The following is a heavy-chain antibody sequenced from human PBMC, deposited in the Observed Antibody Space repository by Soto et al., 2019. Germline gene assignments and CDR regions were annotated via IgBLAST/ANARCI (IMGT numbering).Heavy chain of an antibody. D-gene: IGHD1-20*01. Sequence: QVQLQESGPGLVKPSQTLSLTCTVSGGSISSGDYYWSWILQPPGKGLEWIGYIYYSGSTYYNPSLTSRVTISVDTSKNQFALKLSSVTAADTAVYYCARVQRYNWNYIDYWGQGTLVTVSS. V-gene: IGHV4-30-4*01. J-gene: IGHJ4*02. CDR3: ARVQRYNWNYIDY. CDR1: GGSISSGDYY. CDR2: IYYSGST.